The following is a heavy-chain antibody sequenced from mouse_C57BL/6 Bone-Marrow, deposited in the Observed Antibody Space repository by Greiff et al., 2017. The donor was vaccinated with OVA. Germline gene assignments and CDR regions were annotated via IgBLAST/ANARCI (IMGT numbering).Heavy chain of an antibody. CDR1: GYAFSSSW. V-gene: IGHV1-82*01. CDR3: ARRGNGYYAMDY. CDR2: IYPGDGDT. D-gene: IGHD6-1*01. J-gene: IGHJ4*01. Sequence: QVQLKESGPELVKPGASVKISCKASGYAFSSSWMNWVKQRPGKGLEWIGRIYPGDGDTNYNGKFKGKATLTADKSSSTAYMLLSSRTSEDSAVYFCARRGNGYYAMDYWGQGTSVTVSS.